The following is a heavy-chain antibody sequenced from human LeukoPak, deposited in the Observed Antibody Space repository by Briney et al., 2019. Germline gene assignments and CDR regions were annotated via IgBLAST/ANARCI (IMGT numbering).Heavy chain of an antibody. CDR1: GFTFDDYA. V-gene: IGHV3-9*03. D-gene: IGHD3-3*01. J-gene: IGHJ4*02. Sequence: GRSLRLCCAASGFTFDDYAMHWVRQAPGKGLEWVSGISWNSGSIGYADSVKGRFTISRDNAKNSLYLQMNSLRAEDMALYYCAKDRYYDFWSGEFDYWGQGTLVTVSS. CDR3: AKDRYYDFWSGEFDY. CDR2: ISWNSGSI.